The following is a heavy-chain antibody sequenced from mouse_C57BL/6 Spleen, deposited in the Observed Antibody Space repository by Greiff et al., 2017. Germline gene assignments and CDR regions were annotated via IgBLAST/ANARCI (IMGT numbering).Heavy chain of an antibody. CDR1: GYTFTNYW. V-gene: IGHV1-63*01. CDR3: ARSSGTNYFDY. Sequence: VKLQESGAELVRPGTSVKMSCKASGYTFTNYWIGWAKQRPGHGLEWIGDIYPGGGYTNYNEKFKGKATLTADKSSSTAYMQFSSLTSEDSAIYYCARSSGTNYFDYWGQGTTLTVSS. J-gene: IGHJ2*01. CDR2: IYPGGGYT. D-gene: IGHD4-1*01.